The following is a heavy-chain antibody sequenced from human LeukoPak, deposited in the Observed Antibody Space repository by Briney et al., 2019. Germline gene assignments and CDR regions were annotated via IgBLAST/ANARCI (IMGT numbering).Heavy chain of an antibody. J-gene: IGHJ4*02. V-gene: IGHV3-64D*06. CDR2: ISSNGGST. CDR3: VKDPVDYGDYVSDY. Sequence: LSGGSLRLSCSASGFTFSSYAMHWVRQAPGKGLEYVSAISSNGGSTYYADSVKGRFTISGDNSKNTLYLQMSSLRAEDTAVYYCVKDPVDYGDYVSDYWGQGTLVTVSS. D-gene: IGHD4-17*01. CDR1: GFTFSSYA.